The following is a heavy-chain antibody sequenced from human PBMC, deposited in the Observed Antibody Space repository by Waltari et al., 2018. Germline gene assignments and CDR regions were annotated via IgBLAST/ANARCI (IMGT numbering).Heavy chain of an antibody. CDR2: INHSGST. Sequence: QVQLQQWGAGLLKPSETLSLTCAVYGGSFSGYYWSWIRQPPGKGLEWIGEINHSGSTNYNPSLKSRVTISVDTSKNQFSLKLSSVTAADTAVYYCARGRGVMATILVYYYYGMDVWGQGTTVTVSS. CDR3: ARGRGVMATILVYYYYGMDV. D-gene: IGHD5-12*01. CDR1: GGSFSGYY. V-gene: IGHV4-34*01. J-gene: IGHJ6*02.